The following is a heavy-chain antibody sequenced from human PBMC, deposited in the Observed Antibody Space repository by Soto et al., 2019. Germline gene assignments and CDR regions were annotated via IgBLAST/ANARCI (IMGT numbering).Heavy chain of an antibody. CDR2: ISGSGGST. CDR1: GFTFSSYA. CDR3: AKAKFADCTNGVCYWSPYYYYYMDV. D-gene: IGHD2-8*01. J-gene: IGHJ6*03. Sequence: EVQLLESGGGLVQPGGSLRLSCAASGFTFSSYAMSWVRQAPGKGLEWVSAISGSGGSTYYADSVKGRFTISRDNSKNTLYLQMNSLRAEDTAAYYCAKAKFADCTNGVCYWSPYYYYYMDVWGKGTTVTVSS. V-gene: IGHV3-23*01.